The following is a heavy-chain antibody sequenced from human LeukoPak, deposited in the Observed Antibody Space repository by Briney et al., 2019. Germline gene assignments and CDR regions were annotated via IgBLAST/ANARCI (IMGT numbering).Heavy chain of an antibody. D-gene: IGHD2-2*01. CDR1: GFTFSSHA. J-gene: IGHJ4*02. Sequence: GGSLRLSCAASGFTFSSHALSWIRQAPGKGLEWVSSLSGSGYNTYYADSVKGRFTISRDSSKNTVYLQMNSLRAEDAAVYYCAKDPYGTRYFDYWGQGTLVTVSS. V-gene: IGHV3-23*01. CDR2: LSGSGYNT. CDR3: AKDPYGTRYFDY.